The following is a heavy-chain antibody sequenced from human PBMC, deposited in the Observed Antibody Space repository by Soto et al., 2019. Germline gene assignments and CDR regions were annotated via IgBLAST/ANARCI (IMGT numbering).Heavy chain of an antibody. CDR3: ARDRAADCSGGSCYSGLLSDWFDP. CDR1: GFTFSDYY. CDR2: ISSSSSYT. J-gene: IGHJ5*02. Sequence: GGSLRLSCAASGFTFSDYYMSWIRQAPGKGLEWVSYISSSSSYTNYADSVKGRFTISRDNAKNSLYLQMNSLRAEDTAVYYCARDRAADCSGGSCYSGLLSDWFDPWGQGTLVTVSS. V-gene: IGHV3-11*06. D-gene: IGHD2-15*01.